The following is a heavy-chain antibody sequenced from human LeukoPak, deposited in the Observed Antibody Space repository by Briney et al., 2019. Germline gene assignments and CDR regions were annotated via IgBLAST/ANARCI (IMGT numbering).Heavy chain of an antibody. J-gene: IGHJ4*02. D-gene: IGHD3-9*01. CDR3: ANGDHFDILTGFYPTLDH. CDR1: GFTFSSYS. V-gene: IGHV3-48*01. Sequence: PGGSLRLSCAASGFTFSSYSMNWVRQAPGKGLEWVSYISSSSSTIYYADSVKGRFTISRDNAKNSLYLQMNSLRPEDTAVYYCANGDHFDILTGFYPTLDHWGQGTLVTVSS. CDR2: ISSSSSTI.